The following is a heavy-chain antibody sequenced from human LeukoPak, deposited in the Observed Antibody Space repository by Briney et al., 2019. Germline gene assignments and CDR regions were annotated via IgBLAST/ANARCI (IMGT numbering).Heavy chain of an antibody. J-gene: IGHJ4*02. V-gene: IGHV3-21*01. CDR1: GFTFSAYI. D-gene: IGHD1-26*01. Sequence: GGSLRLSCAASGFTFSAYIMNWVRQAPGKGLEWVSSISSSSTYIYYADSVKGRFTISRDNAKNSLYLQMNILRAEDTAVHYCARAGDSGSYLFFDYWGQGTLVTVSS. CDR2: ISSSSTYI. CDR3: ARAGDSGSYLFFDY.